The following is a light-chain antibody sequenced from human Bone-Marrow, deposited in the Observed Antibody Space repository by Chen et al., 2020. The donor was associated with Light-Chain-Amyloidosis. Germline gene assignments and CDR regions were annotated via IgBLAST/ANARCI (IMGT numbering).Light chain of an antibody. V-gene: IGLV1-40*01. J-gene: IGLJ1*01. CDR2: GNT. CDR3: QTYANATHV. Sequence: QSVLTQPPSVSGAPGQKVTILCTGSSSNIGAGNDVHWYQQLPGTTPKILIYGNTNRLSAVPRRFSGCKSGTSASLVISGLQPDDEADYHCQTYANATHVFGTGTKVIVL. CDR1: SSNIGAGND.